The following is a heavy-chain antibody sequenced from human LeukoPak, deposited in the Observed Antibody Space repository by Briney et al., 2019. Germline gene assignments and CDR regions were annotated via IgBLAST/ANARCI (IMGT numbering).Heavy chain of an antibody. CDR1: GGTFSSYA. CDR2: IIPIFGTA. J-gene: IGHJ5*02. D-gene: IGHD2-2*01. CDR3: ARDRLPVPAASGGGFDP. V-gene: IGHV1-69*05. Sequence: SVKVSCKASGGTFSSYAISWVRQAPGQGLEWMGGIIPIFGTANYAQKLQGRVTMTTDTSTSTAYMELRSLRSDDTAVYYCARDRLPVPAASGGGFDPWGQGTLVTVSS.